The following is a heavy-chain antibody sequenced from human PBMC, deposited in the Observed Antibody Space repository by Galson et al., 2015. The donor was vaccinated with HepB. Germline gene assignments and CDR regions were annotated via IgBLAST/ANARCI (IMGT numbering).Heavy chain of an antibody. V-gene: IGHV4-61*02. Sequence: QVQLQESGPGLVRPSETLSLTCTVSGGSISSGSYYWSWIRQPAGKGLEWIGRIYTSGSTNYNPSLKSRVTMSVDTSKNQFSLKLSSVTAADTAVYYCARGWRSGSYSLPSDYWGQGTLVTVSS. CDR2: IYTSGST. CDR3: ARGWRSGSYSLPSDY. J-gene: IGHJ4*02. CDR1: GGSISSGSYY. D-gene: IGHD1-26*01.